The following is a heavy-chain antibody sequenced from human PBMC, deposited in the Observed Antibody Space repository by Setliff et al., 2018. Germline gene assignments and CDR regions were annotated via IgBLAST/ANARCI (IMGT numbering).Heavy chain of an antibody. D-gene: IGHD3-16*01. CDR3: TRDTRLQAVMGGPREHHYYYFGLDV. CDR1: GYTLTSYG. Sequence: ASVKVSCKASGYTLTSYGVTWVRQAPGQGLEWMGWISNRNGETNYAQMFQGRVTMTTDTSTNTAYMDLGSLRSDDTAFYYCTRDTRLQAVMGGPREHHYYYFGLDVWGQGTTVTVSS. V-gene: IGHV1-18*01. J-gene: IGHJ6*02. CDR2: ISNRNGET.